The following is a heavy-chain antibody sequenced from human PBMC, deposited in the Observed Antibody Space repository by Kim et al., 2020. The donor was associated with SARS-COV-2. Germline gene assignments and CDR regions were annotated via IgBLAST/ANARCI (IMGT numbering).Heavy chain of an antibody. CDR3: ARGLGRVGKWLVRGPYFDY. D-gene: IGHD6-19*01. J-gene: IGHJ4*02. V-gene: IGHV4-34*01. CDR1: GGSFSGYY. Sequence: SETLSLTCAVYGGSFSGYYWSWIRQPPGKGLEWIGEINHSGSTNYNPSLKSRVTISVDTSKNQFSLKLSSVTAADTAVYYCARGLGRVGKWLVRGPYFDYWGQGTLVTVSS. CDR2: INHSGST.